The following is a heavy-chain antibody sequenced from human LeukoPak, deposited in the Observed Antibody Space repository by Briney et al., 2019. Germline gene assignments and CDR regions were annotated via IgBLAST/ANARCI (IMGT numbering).Heavy chain of an antibody. CDR3: AGSSIGCRCFGS. Sequence: SQTLSLTCAVSAASISSSKWWSWVRQPPGKGLEWIGEIYDSGRTNYNPSLKCRATKSIDKTKNQFSLKLRSLHTPATAVFYCAGSSIGCRCFGSWGQGARVTVSS. CDR2: IYDSGRT. V-gene: IGHV4-4*02. D-gene: IGHD2-2*01. J-gene: IGHJ4*02. CDR1: AASISSSKW.